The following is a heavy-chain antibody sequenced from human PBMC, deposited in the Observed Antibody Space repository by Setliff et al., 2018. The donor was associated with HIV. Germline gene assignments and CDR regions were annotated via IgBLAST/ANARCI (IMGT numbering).Heavy chain of an antibody. CDR2: ISPYTGVT. CDR1: GYTFINYG. V-gene: IGHV1-18*01. Sequence: ASVKVSCKASGYTFINYGIAWVRQAPGQGLEWMGWISPYTGVTDYAPRLLGKVFMTTDTSTSTAYMEVRSLTSDDTAVYYCARARLQGIVTAVGPRDNCLDPWGQGTRVTVSS. CDR3: ARARLQGIVTAVGPRDNCLDP. J-gene: IGHJ5*02. D-gene: IGHD1-26*01.